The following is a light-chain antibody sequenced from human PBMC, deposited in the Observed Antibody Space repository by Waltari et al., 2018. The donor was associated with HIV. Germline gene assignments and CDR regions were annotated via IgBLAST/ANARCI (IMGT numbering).Light chain of an antibody. J-gene: IGKJ2*01. V-gene: IGKV3-15*01. CDR1: QSVSSN. CDR2: GAS. Sequence: EIVMTQSPATLSVSPGERATPSCRASQSVSSNLAWYQHKPGQAPRLLIYGASTRATGIPARFSGSGSGTEFTLTISSLQSEDFAVYYCQQYNDWPRTFGQGTKLEIK. CDR3: QQYNDWPRT.